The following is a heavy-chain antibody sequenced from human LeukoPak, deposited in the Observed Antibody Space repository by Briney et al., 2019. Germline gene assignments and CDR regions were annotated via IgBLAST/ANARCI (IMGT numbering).Heavy chain of an antibody. CDR2: IIPIFGIA. V-gene: IGHV1-69*04. J-gene: IGHJ4*02. Sequence: SVTVSCKASGGTFSSYAISWVRQAPGQGLEWMGRIIPIFGIANYAQKFQGRVTITADKSTSTAYMELISLRSEDTTVYYCARSYYDSSGYLDYWGQGTLVTVSS. CDR3: ARSYYDSSGYLDY. CDR1: GGTFSSYA. D-gene: IGHD3-22*01.